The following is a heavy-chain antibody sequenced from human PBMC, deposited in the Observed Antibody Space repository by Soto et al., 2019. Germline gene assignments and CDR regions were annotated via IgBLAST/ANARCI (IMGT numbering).Heavy chain of an antibody. Sequence: GGSLRLSCAASGFTFSSYSMNWVRQAPGKGLEWVSSISSSSSYIYYADSVKGRFPISRDNAKNSWYLQMNSLRAEDTAVYYCARETDPYRYCSSTSCYAGYYYYGMDVWGQGTTVTVSS. D-gene: IGHD2-2*01. CDR3: ARETDPYRYCSSTSCYAGYYYYGMDV. V-gene: IGHV3-21*01. CDR1: GFTFSSYS. CDR2: ISSSSSYI. J-gene: IGHJ6*02.